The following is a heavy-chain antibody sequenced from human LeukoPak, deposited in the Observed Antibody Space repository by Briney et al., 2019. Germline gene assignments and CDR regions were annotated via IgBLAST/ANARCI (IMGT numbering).Heavy chain of an antibody. Sequence: PGGPFSLSGSAPGFTFSTYVMPWVRQAPGKGLEYVSAISSNGDNTYYADSVKGRFTISRDNSKNTLYLQMSSLRADDTAVYYCVRGTGYWGQGTLVTVSS. CDR3: VRGTGY. V-gene: IGHV3-64D*06. CDR2: ISSNGDNT. CDR1: GFTFSTYV. J-gene: IGHJ4*02.